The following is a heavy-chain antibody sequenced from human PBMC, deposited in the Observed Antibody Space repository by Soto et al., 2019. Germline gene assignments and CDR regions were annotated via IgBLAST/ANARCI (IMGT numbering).Heavy chain of an antibody. CDR3: AKGYGGNDAFDI. CDR2: ISSGGGSI. CDR1: GFNFDDYA. V-gene: IGHV3-9*01. D-gene: IGHD4-17*01. Sequence: GGSLRLSCAASGFNFDDYAMHWVRRVPGKGLEWVSGISSGGGSIGYADSVEGRFTISRDNSKNTLFLQMHSLRAEDTAVHGCAKGYGGNDAFDIWGQRSLDTVSS. J-gene: IGHJ3*02.